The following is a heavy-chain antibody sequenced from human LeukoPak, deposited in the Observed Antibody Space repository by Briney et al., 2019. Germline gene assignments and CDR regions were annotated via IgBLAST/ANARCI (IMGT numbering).Heavy chain of an antibody. CDR2: LYYSGST. CDR3: ARPYYYDSRIDP. CDR1: GGSISSGDYY. J-gene: IGHJ5*02. V-gene: IGHV4-30-4*01. Sequence: PSQTLSLTCTVSGGSISSGDYYWSWIRQPPGKGLEWIAYLYYSGSTYYNPSLKSRVTMSADTSKNQLSLKLSSVTAADTAVYYCARPYYYDSRIDPWGQGILVIVSS. D-gene: IGHD3-22*01.